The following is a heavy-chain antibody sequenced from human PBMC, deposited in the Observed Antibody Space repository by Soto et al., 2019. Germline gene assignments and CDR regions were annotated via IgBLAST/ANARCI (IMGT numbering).Heavy chain of an antibody. CDR1: GGTFSIYS. CDR2: IIPMLGAP. Sequence: QVQLVQSGAEVKKPGSSVKVSCQASGGTFSIYSINWVRQAPGQGLEWMGGIIPMLGAPNYAQKFQGRVTMAADETTSTAYMELSSLTSADTAVYFCARAFRQWLEKAGFDYWGQGTRVTVSS. J-gene: IGHJ4*02. D-gene: IGHD6-19*01. CDR3: ARAFRQWLEKAGFDY. V-gene: IGHV1-69*01.